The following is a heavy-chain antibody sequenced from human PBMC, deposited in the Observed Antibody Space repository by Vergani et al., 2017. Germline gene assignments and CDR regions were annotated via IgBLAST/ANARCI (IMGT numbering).Heavy chain of an antibody. CDR3: ARQGGYSYGLYY. D-gene: IGHD5-18*01. J-gene: IGHJ4*02. CDR1: GGSFSGYY. Sequence: QVQLQQWGAGLLKPSETLSLTCAVSGGSFSGYYWSWIRQPPGKGLEWIGEINHSGSTNYNPSLKSRVTISVDTSKNQFSLKLSSVTAADTAVYYCARQGGYSYGLYYWGQGTLVTVSS. CDR2: INHSGST. V-gene: IGHV4-34*01.